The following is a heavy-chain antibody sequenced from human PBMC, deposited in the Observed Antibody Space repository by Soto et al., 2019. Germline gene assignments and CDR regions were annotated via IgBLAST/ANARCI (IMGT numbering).Heavy chain of an antibody. Sequence: LRLSCAASGFTFSSYEMNWVRQAPGKGLEWVSYISDSGGLIYADSVKGRFTISRDNAKNSLYLQMNSLRAEDTAVYCCARSSGSYRPFDYWGQGTLVTVSS. V-gene: IGHV3-48*03. D-gene: IGHD3-22*01. CDR2: ISDSGGLI. CDR3: ARSSGSYRPFDY. CDR1: GFTFSSYE. J-gene: IGHJ4*02.